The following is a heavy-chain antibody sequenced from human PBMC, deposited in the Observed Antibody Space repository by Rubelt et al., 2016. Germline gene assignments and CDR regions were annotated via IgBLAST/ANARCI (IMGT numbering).Heavy chain of an antibody. CDR1: GYTFTCYA. CDR3: ASPRRPPTIFGFDY. V-gene: IGHV7-4-1*02. D-gene: IGHD3-3*01. J-gene: IGHJ4*02. Sequence: QVQLVQSGSELKKPGASVKVSCKASGYTFTCYAMNWVRQAPGQWFEWWGWINNNTGNPTYAQGATCRFGFSLDTSVGTAYRQWSGLKPESAAFYYCASPRRPPTIFGFDYWGQGTLVTVSS. CDR2: INNNTGNP.